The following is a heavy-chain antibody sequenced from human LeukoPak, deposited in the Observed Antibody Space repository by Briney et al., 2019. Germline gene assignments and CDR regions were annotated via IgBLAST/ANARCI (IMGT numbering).Heavy chain of an antibody. CDR1: GYTFTSYD. CDR3: ARGGRNKGIAAAGTRRGGYNWFDP. V-gene: IGHV1-8*03. J-gene: IGHJ5*02. D-gene: IGHD6-13*01. Sequence: AASVKVSCKASGYTFTSYDINWVRQATGQGLEWMGWMNPNSGNTGYAQKFQGRVTITRNTSISTAYMELSSLRSEDTAVYYCARGGRNKGIAAAGTRRGGYNWFDPWGQGTLVTVSS. CDR2: MNPNSGNT.